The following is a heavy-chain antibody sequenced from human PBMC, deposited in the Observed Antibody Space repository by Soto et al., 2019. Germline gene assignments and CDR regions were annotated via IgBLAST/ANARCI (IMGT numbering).Heavy chain of an antibody. CDR1: GFSLSTSGAA. CDR3: AHRATMTFFGLIIDNGIWFDP. V-gene: IGHV2-5*02. Sequence: QINLIESGPPLVKPTQTLTLTCTFSGFSLSTSGAAVGWVRQPPGRALEWLALIYWDGDKRYNASLGNRLTITKDTSMNQVVITLTNVDPADTATYYCAHRATMTFFGLIIDNGIWFDPWGQGTRVIVSS. CDR2: IYWDGDK. D-gene: IGHD3-22*01. J-gene: IGHJ5*02.